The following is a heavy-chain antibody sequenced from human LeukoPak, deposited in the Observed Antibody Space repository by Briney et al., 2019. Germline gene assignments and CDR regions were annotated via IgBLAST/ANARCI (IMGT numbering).Heavy chain of an antibody. CDR3: ARSIYASGSFYTFDI. J-gene: IGHJ3*02. V-gene: IGHV3-23*01. CDR2: ISGSGGST. Sequence: GGSLRLSCAASGFTFSSYAMSWVRQAPGKAPEWVSGISGSGGSTYSADSVKGRFTISRDNSKNTLYLQMNTLRAEDTAVYYCARSIYASGSFYTFDIWGRGTMVTVSS. CDR1: GFTFSSYA. D-gene: IGHD3-10*01.